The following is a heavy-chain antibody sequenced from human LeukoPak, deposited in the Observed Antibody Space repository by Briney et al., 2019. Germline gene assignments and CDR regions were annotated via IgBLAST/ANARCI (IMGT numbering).Heavy chain of an antibody. CDR2: ISGSGGST. D-gene: IGHD4/OR15-4a*01. CDR1: GFTFSSYA. Sequence: GGPLRLSCAASGFTFSSYAMSWVRQAPGKGLEWVSAISGSGGSTYYADSVKGRFTISRDNPKNTLYLQMNSLRAEDTAVYYCAKDYGGNLAFDIWGQGTMVTVSS. J-gene: IGHJ3*02. V-gene: IGHV3-23*01. CDR3: AKDYGGNLAFDI.